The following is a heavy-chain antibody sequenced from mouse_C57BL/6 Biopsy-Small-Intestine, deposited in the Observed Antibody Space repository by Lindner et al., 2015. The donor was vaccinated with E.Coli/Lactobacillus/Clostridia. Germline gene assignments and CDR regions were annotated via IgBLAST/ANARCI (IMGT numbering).Heavy chain of an antibody. J-gene: IGHJ3*01. V-gene: IGHV1-34*02. CDR1: GYTFTNYN. CDR2: IYPNNGGT. CDR3: ARARIYDGYYEAY. D-gene: IGHD2-3*01. Sequence: VQLQESGPELVKPGASVKISCKASGYTFTNYNMDWVKQSHGKSLEWIGYIYPNNGGTGYNQKFKSKATLTVDKSSSTAYVELHSLTSEDSAVYYCARARIYDGYYEAYWGQGTLVTVSA.